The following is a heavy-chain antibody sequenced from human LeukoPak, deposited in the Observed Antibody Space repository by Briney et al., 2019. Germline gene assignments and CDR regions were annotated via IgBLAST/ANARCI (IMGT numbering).Heavy chain of an antibody. D-gene: IGHD3/OR15-3a*01. J-gene: IGHJ5*01. CDR1: GFAFSASY. CDR3: VRGGTYWTVA. V-gene: IGHV3-7*01. Sequence: GGSLRLSCAASGFAFSASYTSWVRKAPGKGLEWVATIKPDGSEKYHVDSVSGRFTISRDNTNDSLFLQRNSLRVDDTAVYYCVRGGTYWTVAWGQGTLVNVS. CDR2: IKPDGSEK.